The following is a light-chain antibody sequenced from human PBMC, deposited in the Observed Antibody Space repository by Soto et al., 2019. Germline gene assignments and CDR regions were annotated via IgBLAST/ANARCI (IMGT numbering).Light chain of an antibody. Sequence: QSVLTQPASVSGSPGQSITISCTGTSSDVGGYNYVSWYQHHPGKAPKLLIYDVSNRPSGVSIRSSGSKSDNTAYLTISGLQPEDEADYYCSSYTPSNTRQIVFGTGTKLTVL. CDR3: SSYTPSNTRQIV. CDR2: DVS. V-gene: IGLV2-14*03. J-gene: IGLJ1*01. CDR1: SSDVGGYNY.